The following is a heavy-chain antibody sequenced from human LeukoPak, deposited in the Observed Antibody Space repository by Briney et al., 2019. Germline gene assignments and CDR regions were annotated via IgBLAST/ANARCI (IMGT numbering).Heavy chain of an antibody. D-gene: IGHD3-3*01. CDR1: GFTFSNCT. V-gene: IGHV3-21*01. CDR3: AKVAYFGVVIYPFDY. Sequence: GGSLRPSCAASGFTFSNCTMNWVRQAPGKGLEWVSSISSSSNYIYYADSVKGRFTISRDNSKNTLYLQMNSLRAEDTAVYYRAKVAYFGVVIYPFDYWGQGTLVTVSS. J-gene: IGHJ4*02. CDR2: ISSSSNYI.